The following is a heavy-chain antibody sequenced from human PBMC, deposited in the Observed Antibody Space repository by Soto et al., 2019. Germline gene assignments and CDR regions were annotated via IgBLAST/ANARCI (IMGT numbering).Heavy chain of an antibody. Sequence: SETLSLTCTVSGGSTSSDNYWSWIRQPPGKGLEWIGHIYYSGNTDYNPSLKSRLAISIDTSKNQFSLKLKSVTAADTAVYYCARGTEGYNHFDSWGQGTPVTVSS. CDR2: IYYSGNT. CDR1: GGSTSSDNY. J-gene: IGHJ4*02. CDR3: ARGTEGYNHFDS. V-gene: IGHV4-39*07. D-gene: IGHD5-12*01.